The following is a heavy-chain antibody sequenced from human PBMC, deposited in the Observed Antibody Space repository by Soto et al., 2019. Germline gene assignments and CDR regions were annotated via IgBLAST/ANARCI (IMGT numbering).Heavy chain of an antibody. CDR1: GFTFSNYA. J-gene: IGHJ4*02. CDR3: AKRDTSDWFSLDY. V-gene: IGHV3-23*01. D-gene: IGHD3-9*01. Sequence: PGGSLRLSCAASGFTFSNYAMNWVRQAPGKGLEWVSAISDNGIYIYHADSVKGRFTTSRDNSKNTLFLQMNSLRAEDTAVYYCAKRDTSDWFSLDYWGQGALVTSPQ. CDR2: ISDNGIYI.